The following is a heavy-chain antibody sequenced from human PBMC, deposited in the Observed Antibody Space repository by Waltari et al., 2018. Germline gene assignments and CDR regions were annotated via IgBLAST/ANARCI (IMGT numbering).Heavy chain of an antibody. CDR3: AGRTGDYFDY. CDR1: GFTVSSNF. CDR2: IYSGGDT. V-gene: IGHV3-53*01. Sequence: EVQLVASEGGLIKPGGDRRPACAASGFTVSSNFMNWVRQAPGKGLEYVSVIYSGGDTYYAASVKGRFTISRDNSKNTLYLQMNSLRAEDTAVYFCAGRTGDYFDYWGQGTLVTVSS. J-gene: IGHJ4*02.